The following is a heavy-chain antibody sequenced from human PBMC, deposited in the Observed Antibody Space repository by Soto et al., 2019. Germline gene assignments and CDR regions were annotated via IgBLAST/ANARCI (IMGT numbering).Heavy chain of an antibody. J-gene: IGHJ4*02. V-gene: IGHV1-3*01. D-gene: IGHD4-4*01. CDR2: INAGNGDS. Sequence: ASVKVSCKVSEYTFSSYTLHWVRQAPGQRLEWMGWINAGNGDSKYSQKFQGRVSISRDTSASTASMELSSLTSEDTAVYYCARELQGLYYFDYWGQGTLVTVSS. CDR1: EYTFSSYT. CDR3: ARELQGLYYFDY.